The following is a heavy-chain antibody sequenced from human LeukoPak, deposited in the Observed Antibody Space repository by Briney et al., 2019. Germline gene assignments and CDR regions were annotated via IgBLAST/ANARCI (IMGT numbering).Heavy chain of an antibody. CDR2: INPNSGDT. CDR1: GYTFTGYY. Sequence: GASVKVSCKAPGYTFTGYYMHWVRQAPGQGLEWMGWINPNSGDTKYAQRFQGRVTMTRDTSINTAYLELSRLGSDDTAVYYCARDKYCSGGTCYYLLFDYWGQGTLVTVSS. CDR3: ARDKYCSGGTCYYLLFDY. J-gene: IGHJ4*02. D-gene: IGHD2-15*01. V-gene: IGHV1-2*02.